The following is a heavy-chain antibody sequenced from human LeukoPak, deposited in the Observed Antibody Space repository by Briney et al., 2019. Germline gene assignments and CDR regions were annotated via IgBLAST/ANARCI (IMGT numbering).Heavy chain of an antibody. CDR1: GGSISSSDYY. V-gene: IGHV4-30-4*08. CDR2: IYYSGST. D-gene: IGHD3-9*01. J-gene: IGHJ3*02. Sequence: SETLSLTCTVSGGSISSSDYYWSWIRQPPGKGLEWIGYIYYSGSTSYNPSLKSRVTISVDTSKNQFSLKLSSVTAADTAVYSCARGFDGHNAFDIWGQGTMVTVSS. CDR3: ARGFDGHNAFDI.